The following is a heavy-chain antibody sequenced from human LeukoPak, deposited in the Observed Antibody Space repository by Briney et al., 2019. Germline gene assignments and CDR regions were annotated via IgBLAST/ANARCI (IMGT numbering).Heavy chain of an antibody. CDR2: ISSSSSYI. CDR1: GFTFSSYS. CDR3: ARVIGHYYGSGDAFDI. J-gene: IGHJ3*02. D-gene: IGHD3-10*01. V-gene: IGHV3-21*01. Sequence: GGSLRLSCAASGFTFSSYSMNWVRQAPGEGLEWVSSISSSSSYIYYADSVKGRFTISRDNAKNSLYLQMNSLRAEDTAVYYCARVIGHYYGSGDAFDIWGQGTMVTVSS.